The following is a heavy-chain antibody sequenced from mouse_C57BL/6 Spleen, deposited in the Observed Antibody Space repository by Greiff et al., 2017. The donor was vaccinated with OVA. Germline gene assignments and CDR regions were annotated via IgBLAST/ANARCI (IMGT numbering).Heavy chain of an antibody. CDR3: ARNDWDEGGYYFDY. D-gene: IGHD4-1*01. J-gene: IGHJ2*01. CDR1: GFSLTSYG. Sequence: VQLQESGPGLVQPSQSLSITCTVSGFSLTSYGVHWVRQSPGKGLEWLGVIWSGGSTDSNAAFISRLSISTVNSKSQVFFKMNSRRADDKAIYYCARNDWDEGGYYFDYWGQGTTLTVSS. V-gene: IGHV2-2*01. CDR2: IWSGGST.